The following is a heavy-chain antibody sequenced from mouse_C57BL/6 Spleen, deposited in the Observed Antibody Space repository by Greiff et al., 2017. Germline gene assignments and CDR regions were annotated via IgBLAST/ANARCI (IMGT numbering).Heavy chain of an antibody. J-gene: IGHJ1*03. V-gene: IGHV1-55*01. D-gene: IGHD3-3*01. CDR3: ARRDAGYWYFDV. CDR1: GYTFTSYW. CDR2: IYPGSGST. Sequence: QVQLQQPGAELVKPGASVKMSCKASGYTFTSYWITWVKQRPGQGLEWIGDIYPGSGSTNYNEKFKSKATLTVDTSSNTAYMQLSSLTSEDSAVYNGARRDAGYWYFDVWGTGTTVTVSS.